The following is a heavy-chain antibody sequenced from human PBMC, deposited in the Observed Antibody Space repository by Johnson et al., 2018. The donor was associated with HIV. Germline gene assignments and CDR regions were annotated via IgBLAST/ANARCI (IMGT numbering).Heavy chain of an antibody. V-gene: IGHV3-23*04. CDR2: ISGSGGST. CDR1: GFTFSNAW. CDR3: AKDIYGYDAFDI. Sequence: VQLVESGGGLVKPGGSLRLSCAASGFTFSNAWMSWVRQAPGKGLEWVSTISGSGGSTYHADSVKGRFTISRDNSNNTLYMQMKSLKAEDTAVYYCAKDIYGYDAFDIWGQGTMVTVSS. J-gene: IGHJ3*02. D-gene: IGHD5-24*01.